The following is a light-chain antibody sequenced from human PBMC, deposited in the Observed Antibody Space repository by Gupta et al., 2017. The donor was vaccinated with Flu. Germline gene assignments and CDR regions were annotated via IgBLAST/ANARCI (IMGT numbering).Light chain of an antibody. V-gene: IGLV3-21*02. CDR2: EDS. CDR1: HIGGKY. Sequence: SYVLTQPPSVSVAPGQTASITCEGNHIGGKYVHCYQQKEGQAAVLVVYEDSDRPARIPHRFSGSKSGNTATLTITGVEAEDDADYYCSVSDTTSEHQVVLGGGTKLTVL. J-gene: IGLJ3*02. CDR3: SVSDTTSEHQVV.